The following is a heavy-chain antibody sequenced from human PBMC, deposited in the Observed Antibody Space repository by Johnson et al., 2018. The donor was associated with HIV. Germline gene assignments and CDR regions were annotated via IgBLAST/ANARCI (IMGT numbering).Heavy chain of an antibody. CDR1: GFTFSSYA. D-gene: IGHD5-24*01. CDR3: ARGSQDMVTIWNAFDI. J-gene: IGHJ3*02. V-gene: IGHV3-30*03. CDR2: ISYDEIDK. Sequence: QVQLVESGGGVVQPGRSLRLSCAASGFTFSSYAMHWVRQAPGKGLEWVAVISYDEIDKYYADSVTGRFTVSRDNSKNTLYLQMNSLRGEDTAVYYCARGSQDMVTIWNAFDIWGQGTMVTVSS.